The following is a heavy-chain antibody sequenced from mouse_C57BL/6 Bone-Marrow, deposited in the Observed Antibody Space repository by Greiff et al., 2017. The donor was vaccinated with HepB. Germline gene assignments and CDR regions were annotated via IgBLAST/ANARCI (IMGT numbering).Heavy chain of an antibody. D-gene: IGHD1-2*01. Sequence: VQLQQSGPELVKPGASVKISCKASGYAFSSSWMNWVKQRPGKGLEWIGRIYPGDGDTNYNGKFKGKATLTADKSSSTAYMQLSSLTSEDSAVYFCAREETTAGWGTGTTVTVSS. J-gene: IGHJ1*03. CDR2: IYPGDGDT. V-gene: IGHV1-82*01. CDR3: AREETTAG. CDR1: GYAFSSSW.